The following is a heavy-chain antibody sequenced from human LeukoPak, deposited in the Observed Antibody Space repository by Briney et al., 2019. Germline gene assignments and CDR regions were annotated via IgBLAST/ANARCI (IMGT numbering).Heavy chain of an antibody. J-gene: IGHJ4*02. CDR2: ISYDGSNK. D-gene: IGHD3-22*01. V-gene: IGHV3-30*01. CDR3: ARGNYYDSSGYYYLKYY. CDR1: GFTFSSYA. Sequence: GGSLRLSRAASGFTFSSYAMHWVRQAPGKGLEWVAVISYDGSNKYYADSVKGRFTISRDNSKNTLYLQMNSLRAEDTAVYYCARGNYYDSSGYYYLKYYWGQGTLVTVSS.